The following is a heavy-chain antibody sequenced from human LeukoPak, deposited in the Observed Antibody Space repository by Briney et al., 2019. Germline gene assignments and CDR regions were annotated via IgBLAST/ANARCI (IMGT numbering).Heavy chain of an antibody. D-gene: IGHD5-24*01. J-gene: IGHJ6*02. CDR1: GFTFNSYW. CDR2: IKQDGSEK. V-gene: IGHV3-7*03. CDR3: AKGSMATTTYYYYYYGMDV. Sequence: GGSLRLSCAASGFTFNSYWMSWVRQAPGKGLEWVANIKQDGSEKYCVDSVKGRSTISRDNSKNSLYLQMNSLRTEDTALYYCAKGSMATTTYYYYYYGMDVWGQGTTVTVSS.